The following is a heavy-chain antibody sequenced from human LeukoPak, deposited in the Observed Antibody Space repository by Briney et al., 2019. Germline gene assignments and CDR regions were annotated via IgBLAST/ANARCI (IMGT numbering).Heavy chain of an antibody. CDR3: ARAGYSGYDRHFDY. V-gene: IGHV3-53*01. CDR1: GFTVSSNY. D-gene: IGHD5-12*01. CDR2: IYSGGTT. J-gene: IGHJ4*02. Sequence: GGSLRLTCAASGFTVSSNYMSWVRQAPGKGLEWVSIIYSGGTTDYADSVKGRFTISRDNSKNTLYLQMNSLRAEDTAVYYCARAGYSGYDRHFDYWGQGTLVTVSS.